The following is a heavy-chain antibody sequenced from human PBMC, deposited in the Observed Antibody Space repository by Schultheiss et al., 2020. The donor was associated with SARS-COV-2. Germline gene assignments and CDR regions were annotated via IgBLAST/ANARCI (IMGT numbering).Heavy chain of an antibody. Sequence: GGSLRLSCAASGFTFSSYAMHWVRQAPGKGLEWVAVIWYDGSNKYYADSVKGRFTISRDNSKNTLYLQMNSLRAEDTAVYYCAKEQVLYFDFWTGFYMFDYWGQGILVTVSS. D-gene: IGHD3/OR15-3a*01. J-gene: IGHJ4*02. V-gene: IGHV3-30*02. CDR2: IWYDGSNK. CDR1: GFTFSSYA. CDR3: AKEQVLYFDFWTGFYMFDY.